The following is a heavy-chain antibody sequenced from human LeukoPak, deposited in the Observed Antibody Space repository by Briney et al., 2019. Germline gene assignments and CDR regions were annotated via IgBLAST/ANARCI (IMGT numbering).Heavy chain of an antibody. CDR2: IKQDGSEK. CDR3: ARDVLAAGATGTFDI. Sequence: GGSLRLSCAASTFTFSNYWMSWVRQAPGKGLEWVAKIKQDGSEKYYVDSVKGRFTISRDNAKTSLYLQMNSLRAEDTAVYYCARDVLAAGATGTFDIWGQGTMVTVSS. D-gene: IGHD1-14*01. V-gene: IGHV3-7*03. CDR1: TFTFSNYW. J-gene: IGHJ3*02.